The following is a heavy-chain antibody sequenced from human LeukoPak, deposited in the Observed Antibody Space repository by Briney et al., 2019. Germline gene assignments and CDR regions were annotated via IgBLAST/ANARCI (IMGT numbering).Heavy chain of an antibody. CDR3: ARHISSWYLGLFDY. D-gene: IGHD6-13*01. J-gene: IGHJ4*02. CDR1: GGSISSYY. V-gene: IGHV4-59*01. Sequence: SSETLSLTCTVSGGSISSYYWSWIRQPPGKGLEWIGYIYYSGSTNYNPSLKSRVTISVDTSKNQFSLKLSSVTAADTAVYYCARHISSWYLGLFDYWGQGTLVTVSS. CDR2: IYYSGST.